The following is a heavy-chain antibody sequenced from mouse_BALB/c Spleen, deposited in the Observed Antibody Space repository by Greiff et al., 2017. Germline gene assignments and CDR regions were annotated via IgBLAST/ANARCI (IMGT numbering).Heavy chain of an antibody. CDR3: ARAYYDYDWFAY. CDR1: GDSITSGY. D-gene: IGHD2-4*01. Sequence: EVQLQQSGPSLVKPSQTLSLTCSVTGDSITSGYWNWIRKFPGNKLEYMGYISYSGSTYYNPSLKSRISITRDTSKNQYYLQLNSVTTEDTATYYCARAYYDYDWFAYWGQGTLVTVSA. CDR2: ISYSGST. V-gene: IGHV3-8*02. J-gene: IGHJ3*01.